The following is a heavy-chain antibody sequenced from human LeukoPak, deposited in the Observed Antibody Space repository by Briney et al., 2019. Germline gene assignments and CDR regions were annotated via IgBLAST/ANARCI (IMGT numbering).Heavy chain of an antibody. CDR2: MYYSGST. Sequence: PSETLSLTCTVSGGSFSSSSYYWGWIRQPPGKGLEWIVSMYYSGSTYYNASLGSRVTISVDTSKNQFSLKLSSVTAADTAVYYCARHFDRDGYKSNAFDIWGQGTMVTVSS. D-gene: IGHD5-24*01. CDR3: ARHFDRDGYKSNAFDI. CDR1: GGSFSSSSYY. V-gene: IGHV4-39*01. J-gene: IGHJ3*02.